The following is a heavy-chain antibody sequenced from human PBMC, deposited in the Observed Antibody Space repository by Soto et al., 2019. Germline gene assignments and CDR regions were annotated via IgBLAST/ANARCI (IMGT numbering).Heavy chain of an antibody. D-gene: IGHD6-13*01. CDR3: AIEGHSSSWTDP. J-gene: IGHJ5*02. V-gene: IGHV3-30-3*01. Sequence: TGGSLRLSCAASGFSFSNYAMHWVRQAPGKGLEWVAVISNDGSNTDYADSVKGRFTISRDNSKNTLYLQMNSLRAEDTAVYYCAIEGHSSSWTDPWGQGTLVTVS. CDR2: ISNDGSNT. CDR1: GFSFSNYA.